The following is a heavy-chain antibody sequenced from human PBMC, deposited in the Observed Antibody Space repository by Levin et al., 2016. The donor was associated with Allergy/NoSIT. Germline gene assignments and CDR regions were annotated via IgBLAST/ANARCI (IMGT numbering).Heavy chain of an antibody. J-gene: IGHJ6*02. CDR2: IYYSGST. Sequence: GSLRLSCTVSGGSISSSSYYWGWIRQPPGKGLEWIGSIYYSGSTYYNPSLKSRVTISVDTSKNQFSLKLSSVTAADTAVYYCARLAVAGTRGYYYYYGMDVWGQGTTVTVSS. CDR1: GGSISSSSYY. CDR3: ARLAVAGTRGYYYYYGMDV. D-gene: IGHD6-19*01. V-gene: IGHV4-39*01.